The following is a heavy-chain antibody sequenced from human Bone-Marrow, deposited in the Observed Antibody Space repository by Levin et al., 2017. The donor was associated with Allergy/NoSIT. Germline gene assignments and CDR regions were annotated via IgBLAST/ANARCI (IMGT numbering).Heavy chain of an antibody. CDR2: ISGSGGST. V-gene: IGHV3-23*01. D-gene: IGHD6-19*01. CDR1: GFTFSSYA. J-gene: IGHJ5*02. CDR3: AKTIAVVGTGNWLDP. Sequence: PGGSLRLSCAASGFTFSSYAMSWVRQDPGKGLEWVSVISGSGGSTYYADSVKGRFTISRDNSKNTLYLQMNSLRAEDTAVYYCAKTIAVVGTGNWLDPWGQGTLVTVSS.